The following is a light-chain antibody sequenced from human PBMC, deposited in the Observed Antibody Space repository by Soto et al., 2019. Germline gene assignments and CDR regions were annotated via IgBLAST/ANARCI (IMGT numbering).Light chain of an antibody. CDR1: QSVSSSY. J-gene: IGKJ1*01. Sequence: EIVLTQSPGTLSLPPGERATLSCRASQSVSSSYLAWYQQKPGQAPRLLIYGASSRATGITDRFSGSGSGTDFTLTISRLEPEDFAVYYCQQYGSSPRTFGQGTKLDIK. CDR2: GAS. V-gene: IGKV3-20*01. CDR3: QQYGSSPRT.